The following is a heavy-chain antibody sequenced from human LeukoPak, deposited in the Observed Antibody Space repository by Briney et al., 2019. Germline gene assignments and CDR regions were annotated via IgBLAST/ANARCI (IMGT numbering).Heavy chain of an antibody. Sequence: SETLSLTCAVYGGSFSGYYWSWIRQPPGKGLEWIGEINHSGSTNYNPSLKSRVTISVDTSKNQFSLKLSSVTAADTAVYYCARGTRYYYGSGRRNWFDPWGQGTLVTVSS. CDR2: INHSGST. D-gene: IGHD3-10*01. CDR3: ARGTRYYYGSGRRNWFDP. CDR1: GGSFSGYY. J-gene: IGHJ5*02. V-gene: IGHV4-34*01.